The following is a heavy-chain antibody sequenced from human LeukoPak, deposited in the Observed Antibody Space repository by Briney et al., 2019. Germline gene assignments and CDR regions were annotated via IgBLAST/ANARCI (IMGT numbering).Heavy chain of an antibody. CDR1: GFTFSSYA. CDR3: AKDAYPNPMPLFDS. V-gene: IGHV3-23*01. D-gene: IGHD2-2*01. CDR2: ISGSGGST. Sequence: GGSLRLSCAASGFTFSSYAMSWVRQAPGKGLEWVSVISGSGGSTYYADSVKGRFTISRDNSKNTWYVQMNSLRAEDTAVYYCAKDAYPNPMPLFDSWGQGTLVTVSS. J-gene: IGHJ4*02.